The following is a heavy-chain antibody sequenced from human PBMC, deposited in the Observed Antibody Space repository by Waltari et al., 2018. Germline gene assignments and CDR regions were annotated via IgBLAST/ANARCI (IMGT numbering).Heavy chain of an antibody. CDR3: ARDLAGT. Sequence: EVQLVESGGGLVQRGGSLRLSCAASGFTFNSHWMNWIRQAPGKGLEWVASIKEDGSEKYYVDSVKGRFTISRDNAKNSLYLQMNSLRAEDTAVYYCARDLAGTWGQGTMVTVSS. V-gene: IGHV3-7*01. D-gene: IGHD3-3*02. CDR1: GFTFNSHW. CDR2: IKEDGSEK. J-gene: IGHJ3*01.